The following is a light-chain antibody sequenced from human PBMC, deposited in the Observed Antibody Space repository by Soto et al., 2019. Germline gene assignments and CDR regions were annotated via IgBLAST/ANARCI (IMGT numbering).Light chain of an antibody. CDR3: QSFDSSLSGLL. CDR1: SSNIGTGYD. CDR2: GNT. V-gene: IGLV1-40*01. Sequence: QSVLTQPPSVSGAPGQRVTISCTASSSNIGTGYDVHWYQQLPGTAPKLLIYGNTNRPSGVPDRFSGSKSDTSASLAITGLQAEDEADYYCQSFDSSLSGLLFGGGTKLTVL. J-gene: IGLJ2*01.